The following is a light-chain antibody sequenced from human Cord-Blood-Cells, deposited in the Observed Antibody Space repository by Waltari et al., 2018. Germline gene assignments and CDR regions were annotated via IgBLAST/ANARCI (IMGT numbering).Light chain of an antibody. CDR3: QQRSYKLT. CDR2: AAS. V-gene: IGKV3-11*01. CDR1: QSVSNF. J-gene: IGKJ4*01. Sequence: EMLLTQSPATRSLSPGERPTLSCRASQSVSNFLACYHQKPDQAPMLIIYAASNRATSIPARCSGSGSATYFTLTISRLEPEDFAVYYCQQRSYKLTFGGGTKVEIK.